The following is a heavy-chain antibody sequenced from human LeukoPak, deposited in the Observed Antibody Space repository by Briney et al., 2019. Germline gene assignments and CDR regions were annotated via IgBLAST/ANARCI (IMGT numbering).Heavy chain of an antibody. V-gene: IGHV1-8*01. Sequence: ASVKVSCKASGYTFTSYDINWVRQATGQGLEWMGWMNPNSGNTGYAQKFQGRVTMTRNTSISTAYMELSSLRSEDTAVYYCARASRKQWLVRNNWFDPWGQGTLVTVSS. CDR2: MNPNSGNT. CDR3: ARASRKQWLVRNNWFDP. CDR1: GYTFTSYD. D-gene: IGHD6-19*01. J-gene: IGHJ5*02.